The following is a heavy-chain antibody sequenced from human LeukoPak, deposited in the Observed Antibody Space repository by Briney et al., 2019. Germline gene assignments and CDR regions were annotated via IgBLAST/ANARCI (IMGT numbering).Heavy chain of an antibody. Sequence: ASVKVSCKASGYTFTGYYMHWVRQAPGQGLEWMGRINPNSGGTNYAQKFQGRVTMTRDTSISTAYMEPSRLRSDDTAVYYCARETYYNAFDIWGQGTMVTVSS. CDR1: GYTFTGYY. CDR3: ARETYYNAFDI. CDR2: INPNSGGT. V-gene: IGHV1-2*06. D-gene: IGHD3-22*01. J-gene: IGHJ3*02.